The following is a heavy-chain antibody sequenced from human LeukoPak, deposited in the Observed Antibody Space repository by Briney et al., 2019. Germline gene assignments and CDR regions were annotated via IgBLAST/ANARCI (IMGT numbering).Heavy chain of an antibody. V-gene: IGHV3-9*03. Sequence: GGSLRLSCAASGFTFDDYAMHWVRQAPGKGLEWVSGISWNSGSIGYADSVKGRFTTSRDNAKNSLYLQMNSLRAEDMALYYCAKDIFRRGYSYGYGAFDIWGQGTMVTVSS. CDR1: GFTFDDYA. CDR3: AKDIFRRGYSYGYGAFDI. CDR2: ISWNSGSI. D-gene: IGHD5-18*01. J-gene: IGHJ3*02.